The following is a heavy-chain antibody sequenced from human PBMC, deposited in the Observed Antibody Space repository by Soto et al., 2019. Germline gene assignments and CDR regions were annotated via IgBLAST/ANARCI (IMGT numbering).Heavy chain of an antibody. CDR3: ARDDVSMVTTFLDY. J-gene: IGHJ4*02. D-gene: IGHD2-21*02. Sequence: GGSLRLSCVASGFTFNNYAMHWVRQAPGKGLEWVAVIWHDGSNEHYADSVKGRFRIARDNSNNTLYLQMNSLRGEDTALYYCARDDVSMVTTFLDYWGLGTLVTVSS. CDR1: GFTFNNYA. V-gene: IGHV3-33*08. CDR2: IWHDGSNE.